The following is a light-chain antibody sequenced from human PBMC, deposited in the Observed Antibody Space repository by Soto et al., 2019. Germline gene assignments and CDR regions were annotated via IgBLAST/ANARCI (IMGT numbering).Light chain of an antibody. CDR3: QSYDSSLSAVV. Sequence: QSVLTQPPSASGSPGQSVTISCTGTSSDVGAYNYVSWYQQHPGKVPKLIIYEVTKRPSGVPDRFSASKSGNTASLTVSGLQAEDEADYYCQSYDSSLSAVVFGGVTKLTVL. CDR1: SSDVGAYNY. J-gene: IGLJ2*01. V-gene: IGLV2-8*01. CDR2: EVT.